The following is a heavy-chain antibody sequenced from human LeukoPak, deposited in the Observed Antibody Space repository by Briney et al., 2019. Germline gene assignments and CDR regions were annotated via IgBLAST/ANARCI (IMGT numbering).Heavy chain of an antibody. Sequence: SETLSLTCAVYGGSFSGYYWSWLRQPPGKGLEWIGEINHSGSTNYNPSLKSRVTISVDTSKNQFSLKLSSVTAADTAVYYCARVSCSSTSCYRAFDYWGQGTLVTVSS. V-gene: IGHV4-34*01. CDR2: INHSGST. CDR1: GGSFSGYY. D-gene: IGHD2-2*01. CDR3: ARVSCSSTSCYRAFDY. J-gene: IGHJ4*02.